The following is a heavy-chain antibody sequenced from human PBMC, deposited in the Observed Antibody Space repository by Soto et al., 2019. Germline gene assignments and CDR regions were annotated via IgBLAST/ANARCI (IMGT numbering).Heavy chain of an antibody. CDR3: ARLYGSGSSVASHFDY. J-gene: IGHJ4*02. CDR2: LYSGGST. V-gene: IGHV3-66*01. CDR1: GFTVSNNY. D-gene: IGHD3-10*01. Sequence: GGSLRLSCAASGFTVSNNYMTWVRQAPGKGLEWVSVLYSGGSTYYADSVKGRFTISRNNSKNTLFLQMNSLRAEDTAVYYCARLYGSGSSVASHFDYWGRGTLVTVSS.